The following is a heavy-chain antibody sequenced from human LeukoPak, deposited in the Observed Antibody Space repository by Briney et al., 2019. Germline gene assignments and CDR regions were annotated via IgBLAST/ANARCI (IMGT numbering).Heavy chain of an antibody. J-gene: IGHJ4*02. D-gene: IGHD1-14*01. V-gene: IGHV3-74*01. CDR2: LSGDGTII. Sequence: GGSLRLSCVASGRNLGSYWMHWVRQAPGKGLVWVARLSGDGTIIRYADSVKGRFTISRDNSKNTVYLQLNSLRVEDTAVYFCARDPLVEMATRDYWGLGTLVTVSS. CDR1: GRNLGSYW. CDR3: ARDPLVEMATRDY.